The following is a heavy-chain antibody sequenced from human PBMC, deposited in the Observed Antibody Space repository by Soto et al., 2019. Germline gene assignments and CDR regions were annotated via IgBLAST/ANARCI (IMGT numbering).Heavy chain of an antibody. CDR2: ISGSGGST. V-gene: IGHV3-23*01. CDR1: GFTFSSYA. J-gene: IGHJ4*02. CDR3: ANSDFWSGYNFDY. D-gene: IGHD3-3*01. Sequence: EVQLLESGGGLVQPGGSLRLSCAASGFTFSSYAMSWVRQAPGKGLEWVSAISGSGGSTYYADSVKGRFTISRDNSKNTLYLQINSLRAEDTAVYYCANSDFWSGYNFDYWGQGTLVTVSS.